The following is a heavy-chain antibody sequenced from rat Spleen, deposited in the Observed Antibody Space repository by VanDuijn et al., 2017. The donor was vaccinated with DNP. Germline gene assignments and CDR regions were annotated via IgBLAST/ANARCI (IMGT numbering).Heavy chain of an antibody. CDR3: ARSPWDGYNYFDY. CDR1: GFSLTNYN. J-gene: IGHJ2*01. Sequence: QVQLKESGPGLVQPSQTLSLTCTVAGFSLTNYNVHWVRQSPGKGLEWMGVIWNTGGTQYNSVLKSRLIISKDTSKSQVFLKMNSLQTEDTATYSCARSPWDGYNYFDYWGQGVMVTVSS. D-gene: IGHD1-6*01. CDR2: IWNTGGT. V-gene: IGHV2-41*01.